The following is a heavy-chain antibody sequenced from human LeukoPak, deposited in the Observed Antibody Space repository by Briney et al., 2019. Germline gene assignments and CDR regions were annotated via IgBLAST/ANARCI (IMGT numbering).Heavy chain of an antibody. D-gene: IGHD3-10*01. CDR3: ARQNYYGSGSYYFDY. V-gene: IGHV4-34*01. CDR2: INHSGST. Sequence: SETLSLTCAVYGGSFSGYYWSWIRQPPGKGLEWIGEINHSGSTNYNPSLKSRVTISVDTSKNQLSLKLSSVTAADTAVYYCARQNYYGSGSYYFDYWGQGTLVTVSS. CDR1: GGSFSGYY. J-gene: IGHJ4*02.